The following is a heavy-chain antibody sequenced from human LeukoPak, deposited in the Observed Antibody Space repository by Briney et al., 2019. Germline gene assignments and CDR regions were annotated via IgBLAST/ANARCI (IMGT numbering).Heavy chain of an antibody. CDR2: ISGSGGST. D-gene: IGHD3-3*01. J-gene: IGHJ3*02. CDR1: GFTFSSYA. Sequence: PGGSLRLTCAASGFTFSSYAMSWVRQAPGKGLGWVSAISGSGGSTYYADSVKGRFTISRDNSKNTLYLQMNSLRAEDTAVYYCAKGGQHPDTYYDFWSGYGHDAFDIWGQGTMVTVSS. CDR3: AKGGQHPDTYYDFWSGYGHDAFDI. V-gene: IGHV3-23*01.